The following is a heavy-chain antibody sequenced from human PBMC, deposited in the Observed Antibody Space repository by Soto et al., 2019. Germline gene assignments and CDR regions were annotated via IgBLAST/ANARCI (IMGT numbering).Heavy chain of an antibody. CDR2: IIPILGIA. Sequence: QVQLVQSGAEVKKPGSSVKVSCKASGGTFSSYTISWVRQAPGQGLEWMGRIIPILGIANYAQKFQGRVTITEDKSTSTAYMELSSLRSEDPAVSYCASGKTVAYSSSSGRDYYYYMDVWGKGSTVAVSS. J-gene: IGHJ6*03. CDR3: ASGKTVAYSSSSGRDYYYYMDV. V-gene: IGHV1-69*02. D-gene: IGHD6-6*01. CDR1: GGTFSSYT.